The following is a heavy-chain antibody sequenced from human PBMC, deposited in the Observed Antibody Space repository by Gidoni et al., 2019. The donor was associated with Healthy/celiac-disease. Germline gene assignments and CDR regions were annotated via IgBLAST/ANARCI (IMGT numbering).Heavy chain of an antibody. Sequence: QVQLVESGGGVVQPGRSLRLSCGASGFTFSSYGMHWVRQDPGKGLEWVAVIWYDGSNKDYADSVKGRFTISRDNSKNTLYLQMNSLRAEDTAVYYCARGGFNYDFWSGYGDYWGQGTLVTVSS. CDR2: IWYDGSNK. J-gene: IGHJ4*02. CDR3: ARGGFNYDFWSGYGDY. V-gene: IGHV3-33*01. D-gene: IGHD3-3*01. CDR1: GFTFSSYG.